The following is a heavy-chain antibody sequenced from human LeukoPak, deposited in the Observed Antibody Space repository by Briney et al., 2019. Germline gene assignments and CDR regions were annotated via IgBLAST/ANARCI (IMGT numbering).Heavy chain of an antibody. CDR3: ARGPRGSGSYWAADTYYYYMDV. Sequence: GGSLRLSCAASGFTFSSYGMHWVRQAPGKGLEWVAVISYDGSNKYYADSVKGRFTISRDNSKNTLYLQVNSLRAEDTAVYYCARGPRGSGSYWAADTYYYYMDVWGKGTTVTISS. CDR1: GFTFSSYG. CDR2: ISYDGSNK. J-gene: IGHJ6*03. V-gene: IGHV3-30*03. D-gene: IGHD3-10*01.